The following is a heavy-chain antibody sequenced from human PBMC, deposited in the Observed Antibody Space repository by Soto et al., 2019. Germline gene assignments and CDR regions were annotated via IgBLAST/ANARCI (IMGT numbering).Heavy chain of an antibody. J-gene: IGHJ4*02. CDR2: IKRKTDGGTT. V-gene: IGHV3-15*01. CDR3: TTGLSSGYYSFDY. Sequence: RGYFRHSCAASGLTVSSNYKSGVRQAPGKGQEWVGRIKRKTDGGTTDYAAPVKGRFTISRDDSKNTLYLQMNSLKTEDTAVYDCTTGLSSGYYSFDYWGQGT. D-gene: IGHD3-22*01. CDR1: GLTVSSNY.